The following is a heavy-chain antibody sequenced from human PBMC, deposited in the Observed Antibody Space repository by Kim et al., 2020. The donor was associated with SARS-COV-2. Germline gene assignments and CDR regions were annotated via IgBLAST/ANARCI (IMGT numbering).Heavy chain of an antibody. Sequence: GGSLRLSCAASGFTFSSYEMNWVRQAPGKGLEWVSYISSSGSTIYYADSVKGRFTNSRDNAKNSLYLQMNSLRAEDTAVYYCARVDCSGGSCIDLDYWGQGTLVTVSS. V-gene: IGHV3-48*03. D-gene: IGHD2-15*01. CDR3: ARVDCSGGSCIDLDY. CDR1: GFTFSSYE. J-gene: IGHJ4*02. CDR2: ISSSGSTI.